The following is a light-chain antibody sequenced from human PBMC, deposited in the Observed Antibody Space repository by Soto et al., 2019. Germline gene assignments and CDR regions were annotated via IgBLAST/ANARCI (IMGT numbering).Light chain of an antibody. V-gene: IGLV1-40*01. CDR3: GTWDDSLFSFV. J-gene: IGLJ1*01. CDR1: SSNIGAGYD. Sequence: QSVLTQPPSVSGAPGQRVTISCTGSSSNIGAGYDVNWYQQLPETAPKLLIFGDSNRPSGVPDRFSGSKSGTSASLVITGLQADDEAVYYCGTWDDSLFSFVFGPGTKVTVL. CDR2: GDS.